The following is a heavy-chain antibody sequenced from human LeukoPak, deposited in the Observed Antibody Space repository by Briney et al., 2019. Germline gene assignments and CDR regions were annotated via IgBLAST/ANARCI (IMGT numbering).Heavy chain of an antibody. D-gene: IGHD2-21*02. CDR3: ARSPDCGGDCFDAFDI. V-gene: IGHV4-4*07. Sequence: SETLSLTCSVSSDSISTHSWSWIRQPAGKRLEWIGHISPSGNTNYNPSLKSRVTMSVDTSKNHFSLKLSSVTAADTAVYYCARSPDCGGDCFDAFDIWGQGTMVTVSS. CDR2: ISPSGNT. J-gene: IGHJ3*02. CDR1: SDSISTHS.